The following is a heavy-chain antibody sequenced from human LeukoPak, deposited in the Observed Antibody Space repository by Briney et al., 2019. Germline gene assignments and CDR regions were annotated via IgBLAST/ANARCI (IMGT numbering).Heavy chain of an antibody. Sequence: SVKVSCKTSGFTFSRSAVQWVRQARGQGLEWIGWIGVAGGNTNYARRLQDRVTITREMSTGTAYIELSSLRSEDTAVYYCAAEIYGGNTDCCTFDFWGPGTPVTVSS. J-gene: IGHJ3*01. CDR2: IGVAGGNT. D-gene: IGHD4-23*01. V-gene: IGHV1-58*01. CDR1: GFTFSRSA. CDR3: AAEIYGGNTDCCTFDF.